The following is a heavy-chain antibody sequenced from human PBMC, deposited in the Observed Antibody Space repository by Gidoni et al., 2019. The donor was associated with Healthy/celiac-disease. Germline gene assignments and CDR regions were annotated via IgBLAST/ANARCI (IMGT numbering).Heavy chain of an antibody. CDR1: GFTFSSYG. CDR2: IRYDGSNK. Sequence: QVQLVESGGGVVQPGGSLRLSCAASGFTFSSYGMHWVRQAPGKGLEWVAFIRYDGSNKYYADSVKGRFTISRDNSKNTLYLQMNSLRAEDTAVYYCAKEKEDSSGYYGGFFDYWGQGTLVTVSS. CDR3: AKEKEDSSGYYGGFFDY. V-gene: IGHV3-30*02. J-gene: IGHJ4*02. D-gene: IGHD3-22*01.